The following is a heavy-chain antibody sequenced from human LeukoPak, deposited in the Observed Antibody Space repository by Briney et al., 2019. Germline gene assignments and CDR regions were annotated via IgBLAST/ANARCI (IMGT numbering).Heavy chain of an antibody. CDR2: IIPVFGTA. CDR1: GGTFSSYS. Sequence: SVKVSCKASGGTFSSYSINWVRQAPGQGLECMGGIIPVFGTANYAQKFQGRVTITADKSTSAAYMELSSLRSEDTAVYYCAGLSSPLNLRYWYFDLWGRSTLVTVSS. J-gene: IGHJ2*01. CDR3: AGLSSPLNLRYWYFDL. D-gene: IGHD3-10*01. V-gene: IGHV1-69*06.